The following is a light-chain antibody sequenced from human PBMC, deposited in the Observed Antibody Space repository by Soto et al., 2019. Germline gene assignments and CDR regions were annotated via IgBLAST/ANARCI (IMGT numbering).Light chain of an antibody. CDR2: GAS. CDR1: QSVSSSY. V-gene: IGKV3-20*01. Sequence: EIVLTQSPGTLSLSPGERATLSCRASQSVSSSYLAWYQQKHRPAPRLLIYGASSRATGIPDRFSGSGSGTNFTLTISRLEPEDFEVYYCQQYGSSPTFGQGTKVEIK. CDR3: QQYGSSPT. J-gene: IGKJ1*01.